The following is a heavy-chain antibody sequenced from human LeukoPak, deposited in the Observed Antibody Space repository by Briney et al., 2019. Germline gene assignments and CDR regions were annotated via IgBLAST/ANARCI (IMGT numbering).Heavy chain of an antibody. CDR1: VGSISSGNW. D-gene: IGHD3-16*01. J-gene: IGHJ6*01. V-gene: IGHV4-4*02. CDR2: IYHNGTL. CDR3: ARGVADMLIYFYEMDV. Sequence: PSGTLSLTCAVSVGSISSGNWWTWVRQSPGKGLEWIGEIYHNGTLNYNPSLKRRVTISADSFKNHFSLKLNSVTASDTAVYFCARGVADMLIYFYEMDVWGQGTPVTVSS.